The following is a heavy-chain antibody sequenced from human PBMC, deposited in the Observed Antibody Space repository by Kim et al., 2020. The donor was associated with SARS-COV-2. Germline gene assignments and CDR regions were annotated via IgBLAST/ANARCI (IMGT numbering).Heavy chain of an antibody. CDR3: AKDSNWGYYYGMDV. CDR2: INPSGGYT. V-gene: IGHV1-46*01. CDR1: GYAFTKYY. D-gene: IGHD7-27*01. Sequence: ASVKVSCKASGYAFTKYYVHWVRQAPGQGLEWLGLINPSGGYTHYPQKFRGRVTVTGDTSTSTAYMELTSLTSEDTAVYFCAKDSNWGYYYGMDVWGQGT. J-gene: IGHJ6*02.